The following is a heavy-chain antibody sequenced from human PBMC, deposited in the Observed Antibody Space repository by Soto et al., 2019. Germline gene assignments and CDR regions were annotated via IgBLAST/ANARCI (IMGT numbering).Heavy chain of an antibody. V-gene: IGHV4-59*08. D-gene: IGHD3-10*01. CDR1: GGSISSYY. Sequence: SETLSLTCTVSGGSISSYYWSWIRQPPGKGLEWIGYIYYSGSTNYNPSLKSRVTISVDTSKNQFSLKLSSVTAADTAVYYCATIPRGENNGYFQHWGQGTLVTVSS. CDR3: ATIPRGENNGYFQH. J-gene: IGHJ1*01. CDR2: IYYSGST.